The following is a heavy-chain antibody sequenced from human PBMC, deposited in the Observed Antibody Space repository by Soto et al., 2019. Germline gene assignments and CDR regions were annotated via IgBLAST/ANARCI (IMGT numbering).Heavy chain of an antibody. CDR3: ARGYCSNGVCYRYIDL. CDR1: GFTFSDHY. V-gene: IGHV3-72*01. CDR2: TRNKANSYTT. Sequence: EVQLVESGGGLVQPGGSLRLSCAASGFTFSDHYMDWVRQAPGKGLEWVGRTRNKANSYTTEYAASVKGRFTISRDDSKISLYLQMNSLKTEDTAVYYCARGYCSNGVCYRYIDLWGRGTLVTVSS. D-gene: IGHD2-8*01. J-gene: IGHJ2*01.